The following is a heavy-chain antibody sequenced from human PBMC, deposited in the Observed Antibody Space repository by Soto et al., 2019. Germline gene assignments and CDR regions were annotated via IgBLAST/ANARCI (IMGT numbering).Heavy chain of an antibody. CDR1: GFTFSSYS. D-gene: IGHD3-22*01. J-gene: IGHJ6*02. Sequence: GGSLRLSCAASGFTFSSYSTNWVRQAPGKGLEWVSYISSSSSTIYYADSVKGRFTISRDNAKNSLYLQMNSLRDEDTAVYYCARGPAAYYYDSSGQQFYYYYGMDVWGQGTTVTVSS. CDR3: ARGPAAYYYDSSGQQFYYYYGMDV. V-gene: IGHV3-48*02. CDR2: ISSSSSTI.